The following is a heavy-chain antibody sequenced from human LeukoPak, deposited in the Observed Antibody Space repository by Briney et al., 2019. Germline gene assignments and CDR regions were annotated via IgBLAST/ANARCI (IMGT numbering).Heavy chain of an antibody. Sequence: GASVKVSCKASGYTFTGYYMRWVRQAPGQGLEWMGWINPNSGGTNYAQKLQGRVTMTTDTSTSTAYMELRSLRSDDTAVYYCAREAVLRYFDWLPLDYWGQGTLVTVSS. CDR1: GYTFTGYY. D-gene: IGHD3-9*01. CDR3: AREAVLRYFDWLPLDY. V-gene: IGHV1-2*02. CDR2: INPNSGGT. J-gene: IGHJ4*02.